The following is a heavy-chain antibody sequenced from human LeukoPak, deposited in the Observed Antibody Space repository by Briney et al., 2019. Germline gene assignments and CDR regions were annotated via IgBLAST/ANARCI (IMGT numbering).Heavy chain of an antibody. D-gene: IGHD5/OR15-5a*01. CDR3: AREGSSVQDWYAFDI. CDR1: GFTFTGYY. Sequence: GASVRVSCKTSGFTFTGYYVQRVRQAPGQGPEWVGWMYFNSGATRFAPKFQGRVTMTRDTSISTAYMEFSSLRSDDTAMYYCAREGSSVQDWYAFDIWGQGTMLTVSS. J-gene: IGHJ3*02. CDR2: MYFNSGAT. V-gene: IGHV1-2*02.